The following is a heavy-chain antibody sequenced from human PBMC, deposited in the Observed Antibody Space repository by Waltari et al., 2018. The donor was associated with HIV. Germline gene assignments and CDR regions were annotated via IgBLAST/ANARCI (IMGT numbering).Heavy chain of an antibody. Sequence: QLQLQESGPGLVKPSETLSLTCTVSGGSIRSSSYYWGWIRQPPGKGLEWIGSIYYGGSTYYNPSLKSRVTISVDTSKNQFSLKLSSVTAADTAVYYCARTASTFYDSSGYNYAFDIWGQGTMVTVSS. D-gene: IGHD3-22*01. CDR3: ARTASTFYDSSGYNYAFDI. V-gene: IGHV4-39*01. J-gene: IGHJ3*02. CDR2: IYYGGST. CDR1: GGSIRSSSYY.